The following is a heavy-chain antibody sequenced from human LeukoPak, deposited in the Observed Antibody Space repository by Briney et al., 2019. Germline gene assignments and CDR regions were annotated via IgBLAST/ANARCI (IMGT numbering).Heavy chain of an antibody. J-gene: IGHJ6*02. V-gene: IGHV3-30*18. D-gene: IGHD3-22*01. CDR2: ISYDGSNK. CDR3: AKASPYDSSGSRVYGMDV. CDR1: GFTFSSYG. Sequence: PGRSLRLSCAASGFTFSSYGMHWVRQAPGKGLEWVAVISYDGSNKYYADSVKGRFTISRDNSKNTLYLQMNSLRAEDTAVYYCAKASPYDSSGSRVYGMDVWGQGTTVTVSS.